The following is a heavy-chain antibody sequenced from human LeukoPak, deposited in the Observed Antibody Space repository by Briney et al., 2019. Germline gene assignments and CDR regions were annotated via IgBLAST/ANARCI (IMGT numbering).Heavy chain of an antibody. J-gene: IGHJ4*02. D-gene: IGHD6-6*01. Sequence: RTGGSLRLSCAASGFTFSSYSMNWVRQAPGKGLEWVSSISSSSSYIYYADSVKGRFTISRDNAKNSLYLQMDSLRAEDTAVYYCARGDNIIAARLPVQGFDYWGQGTLVTVSS. CDR3: ARGDNIIAARLPVQGFDY. CDR1: GFTFSSYS. CDR2: ISSSSSYI. V-gene: IGHV3-21*01.